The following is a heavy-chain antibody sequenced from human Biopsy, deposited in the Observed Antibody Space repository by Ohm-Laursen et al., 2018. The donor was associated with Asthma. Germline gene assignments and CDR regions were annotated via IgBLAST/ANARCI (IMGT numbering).Heavy chain of an antibody. D-gene: IGHD5-18*01. J-gene: IGHJ4*02. Sequence: SLRITCTASGFTFSSYSMNWVRQAPGKGQEGVSYISSSSSTIYYADSVKGRFTISRDNAKNSLYLQMNSLRDEDTAVYYCARFKRGYSYGYAGVFDYWGQGTLVTVSS. V-gene: IGHV3-48*02. CDR1: GFTFSSYS. CDR3: ARFKRGYSYGYAGVFDY. CDR2: ISSSSSTI.